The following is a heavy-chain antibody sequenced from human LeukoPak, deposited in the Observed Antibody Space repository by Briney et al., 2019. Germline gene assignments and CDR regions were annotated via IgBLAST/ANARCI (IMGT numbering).Heavy chain of an antibody. Sequence: ASVKVSCKASGYTFTSYGISWVRQAPGQGLEWMGWISAYNGNTNYAQKLQGRVTMTTDTSTSTAYVELRSLRSDDTAVYYCARVYCSGGSCYDIDYWGQGTLVTVSS. D-gene: IGHD2-15*01. V-gene: IGHV1-18*01. CDR2: ISAYNGNT. CDR1: GYTFTSYG. J-gene: IGHJ4*02. CDR3: ARVYCSGGSCYDIDY.